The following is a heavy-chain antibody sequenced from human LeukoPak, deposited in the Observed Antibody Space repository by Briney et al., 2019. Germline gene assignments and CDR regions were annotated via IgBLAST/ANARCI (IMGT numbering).Heavy chain of an antibody. CDR2: INSDGSWT. D-gene: IGHD4-11*01. CDR3: TRGMDHINYAWFDP. V-gene: IGHV3-74*01. J-gene: IGHJ5*02. CDR1: GNYW. Sequence: GGSLRLSCVASGNYWMHWVRQAPGKGLVWVSHINSDGSWTSYADSVKGRFTISRDNAENSLYLQMDSLRVEDTAVYYCTRGMDHINYAWFDPWGQGTLVIVSS.